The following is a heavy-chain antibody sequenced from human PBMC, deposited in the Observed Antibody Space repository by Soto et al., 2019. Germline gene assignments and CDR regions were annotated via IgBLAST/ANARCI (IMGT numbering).Heavy chain of an antibody. Sequence: EVQLVESGGGLVKPGGSLRLSCAASGFTFSSYSMNWVRQAPGKGLEWVSSISSSSSYIYYADSVKGRFTISRDNAKNSLSLQMNSLRAEDTAVYYCARRQALYCSSTSCYTQNYYYYGMDVWGQGTTVTVSS. CDR2: ISSSSSYI. CDR1: GFTFSSYS. J-gene: IGHJ6*02. CDR3: ARRQALYCSSTSCYTQNYYYYGMDV. D-gene: IGHD2-2*02. V-gene: IGHV3-21*01.